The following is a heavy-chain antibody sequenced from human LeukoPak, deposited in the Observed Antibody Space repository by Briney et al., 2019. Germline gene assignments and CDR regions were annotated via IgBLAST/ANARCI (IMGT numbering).Heavy chain of an antibody. CDR1: GGSLSSHY. V-gene: IGHV4-59*11. CDR2: IHDTGSA. Sequence: PPETLSLTCSVSGGSLSSHYWSSIRQPPGKGLELIGHIHDTGSAFYNPSLRGRVTISLDTSNNQFSLKLTSMTAADTAVYYCARFSSGCSTSSCYLTYWGQGTLVTVS. D-gene: IGHD2-2*01. CDR3: ARFSSGCSTSSCYLTY. J-gene: IGHJ4*02.